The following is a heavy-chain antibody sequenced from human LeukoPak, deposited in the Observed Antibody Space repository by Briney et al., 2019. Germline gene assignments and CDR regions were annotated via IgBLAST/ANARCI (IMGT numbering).Heavy chain of an antibody. CDR2: ISGSGGST. CDR1: GFTFRNYV. Sequence: GGSVRLSCAASGFTFRNYVISWVRQAPGKGLEWVSAISGSGGSTYYADSVKGRFTISRDNSKNTLYLQMNSLRAEDTAVYYCAKDLIRNDYWGQGTLVTVSS. J-gene: IGHJ4*02. D-gene: IGHD1-14*01. CDR3: AKDLIRNDY. V-gene: IGHV3-23*01.